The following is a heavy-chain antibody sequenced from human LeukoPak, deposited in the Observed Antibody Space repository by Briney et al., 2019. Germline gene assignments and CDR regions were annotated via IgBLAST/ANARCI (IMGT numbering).Heavy chain of an antibody. J-gene: IGHJ6*03. V-gene: IGHV4-34*01. CDR2: INHSGST. Sequence: SETLSLTCAVYGGSFSGYYWSWIRQPPGRGLEWIGEINHSGSTNYNPSLKSRVTISVDTSKNQFSLKLSSVTAADTAVYYCARDVVTRSRYYYYYYYMDVWGKGTTVTVSS. D-gene: IGHD4-23*01. CDR1: GGSFSGYY. CDR3: ARDVVTRSRYYYYYYYMDV.